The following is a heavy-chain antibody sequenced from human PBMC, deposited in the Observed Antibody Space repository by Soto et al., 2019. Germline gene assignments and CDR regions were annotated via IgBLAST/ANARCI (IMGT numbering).Heavy chain of an antibody. CDR2: ISGSGDST. D-gene: IGHD2-8*02. CDR1: GFTFSSYGMTFSSYA. V-gene: IGHV3-23*01. Sequence: GGSLRLSCAASGFTFSSYGMTFSSYAMSWVRQAPGKGLEWVSTISGSGDSTYYADSVKGRFTISRDSSQNTVYLQMNSLTAGDTALYYCAKATATGGGAFEICGQGTMVTVSS. CDR3: AKATATGGGAFEI. J-gene: IGHJ3*02.